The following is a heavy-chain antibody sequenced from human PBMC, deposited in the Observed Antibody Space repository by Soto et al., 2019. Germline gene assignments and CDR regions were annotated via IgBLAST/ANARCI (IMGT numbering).Heavy chain of an antibody. D-gene: IGHD2-15*01. CDR1: GFTFSDYY. CDR2: ISSSGSTI. V-gene: IGHV3-11*01. CDR3: ARPEDCSGGSCYGDDAFDI. J-gene: IGHJ3*02. Sequence: GGSLRLSCAASGFTFSDYYMSWIRQAPGKGLEWVSYISSSGSTIYYAESVKGRFTISRDNAKNSLYLQMNSLRAEDTAVYYCARPEDCSGGSCYGDDAFDIWGQGTMVTVSS.